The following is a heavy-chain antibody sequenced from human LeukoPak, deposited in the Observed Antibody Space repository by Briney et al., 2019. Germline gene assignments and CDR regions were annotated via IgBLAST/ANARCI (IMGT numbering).Heavy chain of an antibody. J-gene: IGHJ5*02. Sequence: SETLSLTCTVSGGSISSGDYYWSWIRQPPGKGLEWIGYIYYSGSTYYNPSLKSRVTISVDTSKNQFSLKLSSVAAADTAVYYCARRCYYDFWSGYPNWFDPWGQGTLVTVSS. D-gene: IGHD3-3*01. CDR1: GGSISSGDYY. V-gene: IGHV4-30-4*01. CDR3: ARRCYYDFWSGYPNWFDP. CDR2: IYYSGST.